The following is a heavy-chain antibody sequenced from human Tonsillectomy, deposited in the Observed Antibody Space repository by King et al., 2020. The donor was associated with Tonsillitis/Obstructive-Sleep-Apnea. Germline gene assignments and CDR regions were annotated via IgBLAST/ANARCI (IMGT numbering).Heavy chain of an antibody. Sequence: HVQLVESGGGVVQPGRSLRLSCAASGFTFSSYGMHWVRQAPGKGLEWVAIIWYDGSNKYYADSVKGRFTISRDNSKNTLYLQMNSLRAEDTAVYYCARGYGGNSATFDYWGQGTLVTVSS. V-gene: IGHV3-33*01. D-gene: IGHD4-23*01. J-gene: IGHJ4*02. CDR1: GFTFSSYG. CDR2: IWYDGSNK. CDR3: ARGYGGNSATFDY.